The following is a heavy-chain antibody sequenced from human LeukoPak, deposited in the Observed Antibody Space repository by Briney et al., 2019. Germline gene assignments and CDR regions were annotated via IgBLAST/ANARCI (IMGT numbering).Heavy chain of an antibody. CDR3: ARHDNDDDFDY. J-gene: IGHJ4*02. CDR2: INMYTANP. Sequence: ASVKVSCKASGYTFTRYAINWLRQAPGQGLEWMGWINMYTANPAYAQGFTERFVYSLDTSVTTAYLQISNLKTEDTAVYYCARHDNDDDFDYWGQGTLVTVSS. D-gene: IGHD3-16*01. V-gene: IGHV7-4-1*02. CDR1: GYTFTRYA.